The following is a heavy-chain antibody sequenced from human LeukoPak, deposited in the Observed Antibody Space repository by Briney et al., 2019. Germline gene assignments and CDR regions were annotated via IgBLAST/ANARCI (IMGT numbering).Heavy chain of an antibody. CDR1: GFIFSSSA. CDR3: ARGDDSGYYDYFDY. V-gene: IGHV3-23*01. D-gene: IGHD3-22*01. J-gene: IGHJ4*02. Sequence: GGSLRLSCVGSGFIFSSSAMSWVRQAPGKGLEWVSGTSGGGTDTYYADSVKGRFTISRDFSKNTVFLHMNSLRAEDTAMYYCARGDDSGYYDYFDYWGQGALVTVSS. CDR2: TSGGGTDT.